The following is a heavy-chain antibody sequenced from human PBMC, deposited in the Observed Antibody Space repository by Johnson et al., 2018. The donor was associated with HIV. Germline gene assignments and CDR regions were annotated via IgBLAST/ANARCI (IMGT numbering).Heavy chain of an antibody. J-gene: IGHJ3*02. CDR3: AKDATVTPYAFDI. CDR1: GFTFSSYA. CDR2: ISYDGSNK. V-gene: IGHV3-30*04. Sequence: QVQLVESGGGVVQPGRSLRLSCAASGFTFSSYAMHWVRQAPGKGLEWVAVISYDGSNKYYADSVKGRFTISRDNSKNTLYLQMNSLRAEDTAVYYCAKDATVTPYAFDIWGQGTMVTVSS.